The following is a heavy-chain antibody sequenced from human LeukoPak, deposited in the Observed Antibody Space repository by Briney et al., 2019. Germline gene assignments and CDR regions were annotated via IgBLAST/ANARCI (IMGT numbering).Heavy chain of an antibody. CDR1: GLTFSTYG. CDR2: IVGDGSKA. J-gene: IGHJ4*02. V-gene: IGHV3-33*05. D-gene: IGHD7-27*01. Sequence: GRSLRLSCAASGLTFSTYGMQWVRQAPGKGLEWVAVIVGDGSKAHCADSVRGRFTVSRDNSKNTLYLQMNSLRAEDTAVYYCARDSITGDNSLDFWGRGTLVTVSS. CDR3: ARDSITGDNSLDF.